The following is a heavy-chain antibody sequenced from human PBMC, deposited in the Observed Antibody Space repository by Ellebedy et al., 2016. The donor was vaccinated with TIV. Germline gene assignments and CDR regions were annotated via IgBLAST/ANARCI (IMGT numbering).Heavy chain of an antibody. D-gene: IGHD5-24*01. CDR3: ARGSARDKYGLMPCNY. V-gene: IGHV3-74*01. J-gene: IGHJ4*02. CDR1: GFNFSDYW. Sequence: GESLKISCAASGFNFSDYWMHWVRQAPGKGLVWVSRSNTDGTSRSYADSVKGRFTISRDNAKKTLNLQMNSLRAEDTAVYYCARGSARDKYGLMPCNYWGQGTLVTVSS. CDR2: SNTDGTSR.